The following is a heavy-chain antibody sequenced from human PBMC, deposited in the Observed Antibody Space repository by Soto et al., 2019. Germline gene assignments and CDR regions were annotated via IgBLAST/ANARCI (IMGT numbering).Heavy chain of an antibody. CDR2: VNPSDGRA. Sequence: QVDLVQSGAEVKKPGASVKMSCKSSGYRLSNYYMHWVRQAPGQGLEWMGIVNPSDGRANYARKFQGRVTMTWDTSTTTLYMEVNSLRSDDTAIYYCAIAELIVAGQAFDAWGQGTLVTVSS. D-gene: IGHD5-12*01. CDR3: AIAELIVAGQAFDA. CDR1: GYRLSNYY. V-gene: IGHV1-46*01. J-gene: IGHJ5*02.